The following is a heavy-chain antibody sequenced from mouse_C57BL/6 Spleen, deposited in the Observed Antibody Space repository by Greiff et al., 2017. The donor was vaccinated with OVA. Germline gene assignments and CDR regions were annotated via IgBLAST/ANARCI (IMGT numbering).Heavy chain of an antibody. D-gene: IGHD1-1*01. J-gene: IGHJ1*03. CDR3: ARKGITTVVARWYFDV. V-gene: IGHV1-26*01. CDR2: INPNNGGT. Sequence: VQLQQSGPELVKPGASVKISCKASGYTFTDYYMNWVKQSHGKSLEWIGDINPNNGGTSYNQKFKGKATLTVDKSSSTAYMELRSLTSEDSAVYYCARKGITTVVARWYFDVWGTGTTVTVSS. CDR1: GYTFTDYY.